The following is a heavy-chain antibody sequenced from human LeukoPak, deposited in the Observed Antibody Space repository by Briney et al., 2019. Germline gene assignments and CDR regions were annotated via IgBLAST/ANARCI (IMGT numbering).Heavy chain of an antibody. V-gene: IGHV4-39*01. J-gene: IGHJ4*02. CDR3: ARQKLGVPAAFDF. D-gene: IGHD2-2*01. Sequence: SETLSLTCTVSGGSISSSSYYWGWIRQPPGKGLEWIGSIYYSGSTYYNPSLKSRVTISVDTSKNQFSLKLSSVTAADTAVYYCARQKLGVPAAFDFEGRGPLTTVSS. CDR2: IYYSGST. CDR1: GGSISSSSYY.